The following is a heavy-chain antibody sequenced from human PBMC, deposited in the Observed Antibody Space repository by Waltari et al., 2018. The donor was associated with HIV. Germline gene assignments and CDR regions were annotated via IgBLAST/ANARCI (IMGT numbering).Heavy chain of an antibody. D-gene: IGHD3-22*01. CDR1: GFTFSSYS. V-gene: IGHV3-48*04. CDR2: FSSSRNII. Sequence: EMQLVESGGGLAQPGGSLRLSCAASGFTFSSYSMKWVRQAPEKGLEWVAYFSSSRNIIYYADSVKGRFTISRDNAKNSLYLQMDSLGAEDTAVYYCAREGGYDSSGYLRGFDLWGRGTLVTV. J-gene: IGHJ2*01. CDR3: AREGGYDSSGYLRGFDL.